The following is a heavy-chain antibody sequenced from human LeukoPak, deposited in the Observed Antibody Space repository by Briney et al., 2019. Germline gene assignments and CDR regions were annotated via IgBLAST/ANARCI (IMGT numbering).Heavy chain of an antibody. Sequence: GGSLRLSCAASGFTFSNFAMNWVRQAPGKGLEWVSAVSGSGDSTHYADSVKGRFTISRDNSKNRLYLQMNSLRGDDTAVYYCVKDYRWLDDPDCWGQGTLVTVSS. CDR1: GFTFSNFA. D-gene: IGHD6-19*01. J-gene: IGHJ4*02. V-gene: IGHV3-23*01. CDR2: VSGSGDST. CDR3: VKDYRWLDDPDC.